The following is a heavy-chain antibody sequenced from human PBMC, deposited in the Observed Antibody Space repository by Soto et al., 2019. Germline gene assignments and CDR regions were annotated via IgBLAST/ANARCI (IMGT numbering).Heavy chain of an antibody. CDR3: ASDVIAPPNYFDP. CDR1: GGSIDSGDYY. V-gene: IGHV4-61*08. J-gene: IGHJ5*02. Sequence: SETLSLTCTVSGGSIDSGDYYWSWIRQPPGKGLEWIGYVYYSGTTNYNPFLKSRVTLSLDKSKNQFSLKMNSVTAADTAVYYCASDVIAPPNYFDPWGQGPLVTVSS. D-gene: IGHD4-4*01. CDR2: VYYSGTT.